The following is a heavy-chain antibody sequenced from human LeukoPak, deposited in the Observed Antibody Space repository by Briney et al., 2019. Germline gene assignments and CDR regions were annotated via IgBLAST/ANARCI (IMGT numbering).Heavy chain of an antibody. Sequence: ASVKVSCKASGGTFSSYTISWVRQAPGQGLEWIGRIIPILGIANYAQKFQGRVTITADKSTSTAYMELSSLRSEDTAVYYCARGDSGSPPIDYWGQGTLVTVSS. J-gene: IGHJ4*02. V-gene: IGHV1-69*02. CDR3: ARGDSGSPPIDY. CDR2: IIPILGIA. CDR1: GGTFSSYT. D-gene: IGHD3-10*01.